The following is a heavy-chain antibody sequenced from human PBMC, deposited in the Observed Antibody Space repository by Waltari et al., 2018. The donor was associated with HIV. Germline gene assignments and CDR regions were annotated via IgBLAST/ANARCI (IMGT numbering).Heavy chain of an antibody. D-gene: IGHD3-22*01. CDR1: GGSVRTGTYY. Sequence: QESGPRLAKPSETLSLTCSVPGGSVRTGTYYWHWIRPPPGKGMAWIGYISYSGSTHYNPSLKGRVTVSFDTSKNQVPLNLNSLTAADTAVYYCASHGDYYDRSGFYFDHWGQGTLVTVSS. CDR3: ASHGDYYDRSGFYFDH. V-gene: IGHV4-61*01. J-gene: IGHJ4*02. CDR2: ISYSGST.